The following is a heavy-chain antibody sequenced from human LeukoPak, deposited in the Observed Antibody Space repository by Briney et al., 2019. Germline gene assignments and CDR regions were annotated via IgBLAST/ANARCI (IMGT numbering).Heavy chain of an antibody. V-gene: IGHV1-69*04. CDR3: ARGYYYDSSGYYYYYYMDV. CDR1: GGTFSSYA. D-gene: IGHD3-22*01. CDR2: IIPILGIA. Sequence: ASVKLSCTASGGTFSSYAISWVRQAPGQGLEWMGRIIPILGIANYAQKFQGRVTITADKSTSTAYMELSSLRSEDTAVYYCARGYYYDSSGYYYYYYMDVWGKGTTVTVSS. J-gene: IGHJ6*03.